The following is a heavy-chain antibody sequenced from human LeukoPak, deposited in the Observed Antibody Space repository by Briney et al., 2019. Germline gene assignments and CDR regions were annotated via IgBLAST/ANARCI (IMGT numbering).Heavy chain of an antibody. J-gene: IGHJ4*02. CDR2: IGATDDST. Sequence: GGSLRLSCAVSRFNFNNYGVSWVRQAPGKGPEWVSAIGATDDSTYYADSVKGRFTISRDNSKNTLYLQMNSLRAEDTAVYYCAKAGAVVVVAAKYFDYWGQGTLVTVSS. V-gene: IGHV3-23*01. CDR3: AKAGAVVVVAAKYFDY. CDR1: RFNFNNYG. D-gene: IGHD2-15*01.